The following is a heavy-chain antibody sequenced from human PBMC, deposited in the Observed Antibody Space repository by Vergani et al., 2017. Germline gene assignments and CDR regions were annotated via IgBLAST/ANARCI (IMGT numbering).Heavy chain of an antibody. J-gene: IGHJ5*02. V-gene: IGHV6-1*01. Sequence: QVQLQQSGPGLVKPSQTLSLTCAISGDSVSSNSAAWNWIRQSPSRGLEWLGRTYYRSKWYNDYAVSVKSRITINPDTSKNQFSLKLSSVTAADTAVYYCARGGVDWNYLGGWFDPWGQGTLVTVSS. D-gene: IGHD1-7*01. CDR2: TYYRSKWYN. CDR1: GDSVSSNSAA. CDR3: ARGGVDWNYLGGWFDP.